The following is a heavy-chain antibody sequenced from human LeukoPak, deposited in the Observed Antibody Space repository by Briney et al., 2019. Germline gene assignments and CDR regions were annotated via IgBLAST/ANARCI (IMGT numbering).Heavy chain of an antibody. CDR1: GFTFSSYW. V-gene: IGHV3-7*01. D-gene: IGHD3-22*01. Sequence: PGGSLRLSCAASGFTFSSYWMSWVRQAPGKGLEWVANIKQDGSEKYYVDSVKGRFTISRDNAKSSLYLQMNSLRAEDTAVYYCARVYYYDSSGYAIDYWGQGTLVTVS. CDR3: ARVYYYDSSGYAIDY. J-gene: IGHJ4*02. CDR2: IKQDGSEK.